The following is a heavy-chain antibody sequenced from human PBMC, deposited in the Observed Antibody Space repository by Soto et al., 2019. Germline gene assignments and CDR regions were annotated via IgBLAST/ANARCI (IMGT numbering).Heavy chain of an antibody. V-gene: IGHV1-46*01. CDR2: INPSGGSR. CDR1: GYTFTSHY. CDR3: ASSYSYYYMDV. J-gene: IGHJ6*03. Sequence: QVQLVQSGAEVKKPGASVKVSCKASGYTFTSHYMHWVRQAPGQGLEWMGIINPSGGSRSYAQKFQGRVTMTRDTSTSTLYMELSSLRSEDTAVYYCASSYSYYYMDVWGKGTTVTVSS.